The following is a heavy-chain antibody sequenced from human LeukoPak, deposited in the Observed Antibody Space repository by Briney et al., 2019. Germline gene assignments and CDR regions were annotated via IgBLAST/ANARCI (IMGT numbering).Heavy chain of an antibody. J-gene: IGHJ4*02. CDR2: IYSGGST. CDR1: GLTVSSNY. D-gene: IGHD3-16*01. CDR3: ATYHAGAWYYVDY. Sequence: TGGSLRLSCAASGLTVSSNYMSWVRQAPGKGLEWLSVIYSGGSTYYADSVKGRFTISRDNSKNTLYMQMNSLRAEDTAVYYCATYHAGAWYYVDYWGQGTLVSVSS. V-gene: IGHV3-66*01.